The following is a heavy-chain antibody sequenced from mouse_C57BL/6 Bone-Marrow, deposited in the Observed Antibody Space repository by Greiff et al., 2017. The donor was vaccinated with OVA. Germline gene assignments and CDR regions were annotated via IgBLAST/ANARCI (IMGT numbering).Heavy chain of an antibody. CDR1: GYAFTNYL. Sequence: VQLQQSGAELVRPGTSVKVSCKASGYAFTNYLIEWVKQRPGQGLEWIGVINPGSGGTNYNEKFKGKATLTADKSSSTAYMQLSSLTSEDSAVYFCAREEAYYSKGFAYWGQGTLVTVSA. V-gene: IGHV1-54*01. CDR2: INPGSGGT. D-gene: IGHD2-5*01. J-gene: IGHJ3*01. CDR3: AREEAYYSKGFAY.